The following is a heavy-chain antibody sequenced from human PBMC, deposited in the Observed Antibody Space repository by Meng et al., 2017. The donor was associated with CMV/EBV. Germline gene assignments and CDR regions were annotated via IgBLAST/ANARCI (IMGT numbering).Heavy chain of an antibody. J-gene: IGHJ4*02. CDR2: INHSGST. V-gene: IGHV4-34*01. Sequence: QWQLQQWGAGLLKPSETLSLTCAVYGGSFSGYYWSWIRQPPGKGLEWIGEINHSGSTNYNPSLKSRVTISVDTSKNQFSLKLSSVTAADTAVYYCVRGGIAAAGPFDYWGQGTLVTVSS. D-gene: IGHD6-13*01. CDR3: VRGGIAAAGPFDY. CDR1: GGSFSGYY.